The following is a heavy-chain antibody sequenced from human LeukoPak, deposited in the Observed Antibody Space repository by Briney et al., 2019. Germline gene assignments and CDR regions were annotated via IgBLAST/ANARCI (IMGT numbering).Heavy chain of an antibody. CDR3: AKHLGFGPQGRYFDY. CDR2: ISGSGAYT. D-gene: IGHD3-10*01. V-gene: IGHV3-23*01. CDR1: GFTFSNYA. Sequence: GGSLRLSCAASGFTFSNYAMSWVRQGPGKGLEWVSGISGSGAYTHYADSVKGRFTISRDNSKNTLSLQMNSLRAEDTAVYYCAKHLGFGPQGRYFDYWGQGTLVTVSS. J-gene: IGHJ4*02.